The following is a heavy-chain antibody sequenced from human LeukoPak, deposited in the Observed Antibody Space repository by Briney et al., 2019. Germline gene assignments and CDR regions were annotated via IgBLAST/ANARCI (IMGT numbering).Heavy chain of an antibody. D-gene: IGHD6-19*01. J-gene: IGHJ4*02. V-gene: IGHV3-23*01. CDR1: GFTFSSYS. CDR2: IRGSGGGT. CDR3: AKAGIGVVGYFDY. Sequence: QSGGSLRLSCAASGFTFSSYSMNWVRQAPGKGLEWVSAIRGSGGGTYYADSVKGRFTISRDNSKNTLYLQMNSLRDEDTALYYCAKAGIGVVGYFDYWGQGTLVTVSS.